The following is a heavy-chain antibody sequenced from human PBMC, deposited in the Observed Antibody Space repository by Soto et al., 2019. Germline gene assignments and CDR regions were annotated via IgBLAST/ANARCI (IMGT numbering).Heavy chain of an antibody. J-gene: IGHJ2*01. CDR1: GGSISSYY. D-gene: IGHD4-17*01. CDR2: IYYSGRT. CDR3: ARLRWNNCYFEF. V-gene: IGHV4-59*01. Sequence: QVQLQESGPGLVKPSETLSLTCTVSGGSISSYYWSWIRPHTGKGLEWIGYIYYSGRTNYNPSLKSRVTIAVDTSMTQFSLKLSSVAAAVTAVYYCARLRWNNCYFEFWGRGTLVTVSS.